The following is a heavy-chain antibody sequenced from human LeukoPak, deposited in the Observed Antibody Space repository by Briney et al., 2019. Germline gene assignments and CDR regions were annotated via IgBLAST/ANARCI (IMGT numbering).Heavy chain of an antibody. CDR2: IYYSGST. J-gene: IGHJ5*02. CDR1: GGSISSSSYY. V-gene: IGHV4-39*01. CDR3: ARHLTYYGSGSYYNSLGWFDP. Sequence: SETLSLTCTVSGGSISSSSYYWGWIRQPPGKGLEWIGSIYYSGSTYYNPSLKSRVTISVDTSKTQFSLKLSSVTAADTAVYYCARHLTYYGSGSYYNSLGWFDPWGQGTLVTVSS. D-gene: IGHD3-10*01.